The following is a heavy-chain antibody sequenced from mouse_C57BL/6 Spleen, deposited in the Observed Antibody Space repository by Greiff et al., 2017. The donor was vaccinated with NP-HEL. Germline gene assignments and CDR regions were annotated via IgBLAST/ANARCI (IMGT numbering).Heavy chain of an antibody. CDR1: GFSLTSYG. D-gene: IGHD1-1*01. Sequence: VMLVESGPGLVQPSQSLSITCTVSGFSLTSYGVHWVRQSPGKGLEWLGVIWSGGSTDYNAAFISRLSISKDNSKSQVFFKMNSLQADDTAIYYCARTTTVVEDWYFDVWGTGTTVTVSS. V-gene: IGHV2-2*01. CDR2: IWSGGST. J-gene: IGHJ1*03. CDR3: ARTTTVVEDWYFDV.